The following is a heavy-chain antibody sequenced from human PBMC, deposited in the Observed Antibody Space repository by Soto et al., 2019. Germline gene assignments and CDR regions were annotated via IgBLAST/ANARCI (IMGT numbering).Heavy chain of an antibody. CDR1: GFTFDDYA. J-gene: IGHJ4*02. CDR3: AKDAQKATAMVDY. V-gene: IGHV3-9*01. Sequence: EVQLVESGGGLVQPGRSLRLSCAASGFTFDDYAMHWVRQAPGKGLEWVSGISWNSGSIGYADSVKGRFTISRDNAKNSLYLQMNSLRAEDTDLYYCAKDAQKATAMVDYWGQGTLVTVSS. D-gene: IGHD5-18*01. CDR2: ISWNSGSI.